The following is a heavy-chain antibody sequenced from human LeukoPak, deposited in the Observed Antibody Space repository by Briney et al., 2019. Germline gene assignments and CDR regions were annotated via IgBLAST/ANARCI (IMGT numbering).Heavy chain of an antibody. D-gene: IGHD2-2*02. CDR2: ISGSGGST. J-gene: IGHJ4*02. Sequence: PGGSLRLSCAASGFTFSSYAMSWVRQAPGKGLEWVSAISGSGGSTYYADSVKGRFTISRDNSKNTLFLQMNSLRLEDTAVYYCASSQYQLLYNFDYWGQGTLVTLSS. CDR1: GFTFSSYA. CDR3: ASSQYQLLYNFDY. V-gene: IGHV3-23*01.